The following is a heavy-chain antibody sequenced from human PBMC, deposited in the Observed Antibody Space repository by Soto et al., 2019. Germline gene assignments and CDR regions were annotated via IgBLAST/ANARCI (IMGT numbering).Heavy chain of an antibody. D-gene: IGHD6-19*01. CDR3: AIQSLAVIGKMGEY. Sequence: ASVKVSCKGSGDIFTSYGIHWVRQAPGQRLEWMGWINAANGDTRFSQKFQGRVTLTTDTSASTGHMDLSSLTSEDTAVYYCAIQSLAVIGKMGEYWGQGRLVIVSS. V-gene: IGHV1-3*01. J-gene: IGHJ4*02. CDR1: GDIFTSYG. CDR2: INAANGDT.